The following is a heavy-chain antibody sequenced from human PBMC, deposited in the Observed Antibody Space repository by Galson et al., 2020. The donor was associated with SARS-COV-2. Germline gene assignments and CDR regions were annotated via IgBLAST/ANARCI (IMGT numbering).Heavy chain of an antibody. J-gene: IGHJ6*02. CDR2: ISYDGSNK. Sequence: GGSLRLSCAASGFTFSSYGMHWVRQAPGKGLEWVAVISYDGSNKYYADSVKGRFTISRDNSKNTLYLQMNSLRAEDTAVYYCASDYGVYVTRYYYYYGMDVWGQGTTVTVS. CDR1: GFTFSSYG. D-gene: IGHD4-17*01. CDR3: ASDYGVYVTRYYYYYGMDV. V-gene: IGHV3-30*03.